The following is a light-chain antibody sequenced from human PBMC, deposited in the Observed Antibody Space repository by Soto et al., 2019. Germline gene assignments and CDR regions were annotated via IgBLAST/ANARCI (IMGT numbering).Light chain of an antibody. CDR1: SSDVGGYNY. CDR2: EVS. V-gene: IGLV2-8*01. J-gene: IGLJ1*01. Sequence: SVLPKPPSSYGSPGQSVTISCTGTSSDVGGYNYVSWYQQYPGKAPKLMIYEVSKRPSGVPDRFSGSKSGNTASLTVSGLQAEDEADYYCSSYAGSNNYVFGTGTKVTVL. CDR3: SSYAGSNNYV.